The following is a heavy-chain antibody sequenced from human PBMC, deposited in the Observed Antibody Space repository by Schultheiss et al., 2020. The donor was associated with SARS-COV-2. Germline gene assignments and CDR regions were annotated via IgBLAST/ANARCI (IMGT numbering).Heavy chain of an antibody. J-gene: IGHJ5*02. V-gene: IGHV1-69*13. CDR3: ARDVYYYDSSGPRGWFDP. CDR1: GGTFSSYA. D-gene: IGHD3-22*01. Sequence: SVKVSCKASGGTFSSYAISWVRQAPGQGLEWMGGIIPIFGTANYAQKFQGRVTITADESTSTAYMELSSLRSEDTAVYYCARDVYYYDSSGPRGWFDPWGQGTLVTVSS. CDR2: IIPIFGTA.